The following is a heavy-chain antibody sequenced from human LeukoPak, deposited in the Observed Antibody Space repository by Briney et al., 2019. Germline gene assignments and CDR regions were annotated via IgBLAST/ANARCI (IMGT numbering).Heavy chain of an antibody. CDR3: AQGGRGTSYSQP. J-gene: IGHJ5*02. CDR1: AFTLSSYA. D-gene: IGHD2-21*01. V-gene: IGHV3-64*04. Sequence: PGGSLRLSCSASAFTLSSYARLCVRQAPGKGLQCVSAISRNGGSTYYADSVKGRFSISRDNSNNTLYLQMNNMRAEDTAVYYCAQGGRGTSYSQPWGQGTLVTVSS. CDR2: ISRNGGST.